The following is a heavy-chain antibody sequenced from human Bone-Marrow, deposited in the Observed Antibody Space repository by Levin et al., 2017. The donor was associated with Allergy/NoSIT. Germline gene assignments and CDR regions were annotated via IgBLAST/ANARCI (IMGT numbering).Heavy chain of an antibody. CDR1: GFTASSNH. CDR2: IYSGGRG. D-gene: IGHD3-10*01. Sequence: LSLTCAASGFTASSNHMSWVRQAPGKGLEWVSLIYSGGRGYYADSVRGRFTISRDNSKNTLYLQLNSLRAEDTAVYYCAIYGSGNDYSAFDIWGQGTMVTVSS. CDR3: AIYGSGNDYSAFDI. J-gene: IGHJ3*02. V-gene: IGHV3-53*01.